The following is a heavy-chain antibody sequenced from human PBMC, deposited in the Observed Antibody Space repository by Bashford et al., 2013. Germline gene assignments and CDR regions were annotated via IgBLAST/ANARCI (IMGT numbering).Heavy chain of an antibody. Sequence: WIRQPPGKGLEWIGEIIHSGSTNYNPSLKSRVTISIDTSKNQISLNLTSVTAADTALYYCARGRSPMIVARNNWFDPWGQGTLVTVSS. J-gene: IGHJ5*02. D-gene: IGHD3-22*01. V-gene: IGHV4-34*01. CDR2: IIHSGST. CDR3: ARGRSPMIVARNNWFDP.